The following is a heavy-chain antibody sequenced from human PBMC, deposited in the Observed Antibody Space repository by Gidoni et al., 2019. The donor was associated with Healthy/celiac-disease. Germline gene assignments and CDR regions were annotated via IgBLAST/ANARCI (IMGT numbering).Heavy chain of an antibody. J-gene: IGHJ4*02. D-gene: IGHD3-22*01. CDR3: AKHPVGYYYDSSGYYGGYYFDY. V-gene: IGHV3-23*01. CDR1: GFTFSSYA. CDR2: ISGSGGST. Sequence: EVQLLESGGGLVQPGGSLSLACAASGFTFSSYAMCWVRQAPGEGLEWVSAISGSGGSTYYADSVKGRFTISRDNSKNTLYLQMNSLRAEDTAVYYCAKHPVGYYYDSSGYYGGYYFDYWGQGTLVTVSS.